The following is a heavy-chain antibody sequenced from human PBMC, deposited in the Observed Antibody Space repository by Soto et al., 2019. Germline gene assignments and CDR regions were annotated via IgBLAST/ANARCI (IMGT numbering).Heavy chain of an antibody. D-gene: IGHD1-26*01. V-gene: IGHV4-59*01. J-gene: IGHJ4*02. CDR2: IYYSGST. Sequence: QVQLQESGPGLVKPSETLSLTCTVSGGSISSYYWSWIRQPPGKGLEWIGYIYYSGSTNYNPSLKSRVTISVDTSKNQFSLKLSSVTAADTAVYYCARSGSYYTSFDYWGQGTLVTVSS. CDR1: GGSISSYY. CDR3: ARSGSYYTSFDY.